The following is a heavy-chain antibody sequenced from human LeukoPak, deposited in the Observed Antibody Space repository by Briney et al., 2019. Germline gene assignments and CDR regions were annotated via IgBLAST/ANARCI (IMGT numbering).Heavy chain of an antibody. Sequence: GGSLRLSCAASRFTFKNYAMNWVRQAPGKGLEWVSQVSGSGRETYYANSVKGRFTISRDNTENSLYLQMNSLRAEDTAVYYCASGIAVASSVDYWGQGTLVTVSS. CDR2: VSGSGRET. D-gene: IGHD6-19*01. J-gene: IGHJ4*02. CDR1: RFTFKNYA. CDR3: ASGIAVASSVDY. V-gene: IGHV3-23*01.